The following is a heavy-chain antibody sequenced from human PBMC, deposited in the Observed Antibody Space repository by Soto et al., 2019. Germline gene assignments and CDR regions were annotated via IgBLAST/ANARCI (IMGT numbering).Heavy chain of an antibody. CDR2: ISSSSSYV. CDR3: ARDRCSGGSCYLRRY. D-gene: IGHD2-15*01. Sequence: EVQLVESGGGLVKPGGSLRLSCAASGFTFSSYSMNWVRQAPGKGLEWVSSISSSSSYVYDADSVKGRFTISRDNAKNSLYLKMNGLGAEDTAVYYCARDRCSGGSCYLRRYWGQGPLVTVSS. V-gene: IGHV3-21*01. CDR1: GFTFSSYS. J-gene: IGHJ4*02.